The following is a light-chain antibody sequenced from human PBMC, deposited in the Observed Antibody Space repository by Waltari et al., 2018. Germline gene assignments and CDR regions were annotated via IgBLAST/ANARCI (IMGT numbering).Light chain of an antibody. CDR3: QSYDISLSAMM. J-gene: IGLJ3*02. Sequence: QAVLTPPPSVSGAPGQRVPISCAGKKPTIRAGYDVNSYQQFPGTVPKPLIYGNSNRPSGVPDRFSGSKSGTSGYLAITGLQAEDEADYYCQSYDISLSAMMFGGGTKVTVL. CDR1: KPTIRAGYD. V-gene: IGLV1-40*01. CDR2: GNS.